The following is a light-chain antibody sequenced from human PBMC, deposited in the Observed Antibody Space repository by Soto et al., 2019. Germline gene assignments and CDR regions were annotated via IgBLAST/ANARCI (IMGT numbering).Light chain of an antibody. Sequence: QSVLTQPASVSGSPGQSITISCTGPSSDVVSYNLVSWYQQHPGKAPKLMIYEASKRPSGISNRFSGSKSGNAASLTISGLQADDEADYYCFSYTGKSPNYVFGTGTKVTVL. CDR1: SSDVVSYNL. CDR3: FSYTGKSPNYV. J-gene: IGLJ1*01. V-gene: IGLV2-23*01. CDR2: EAS.